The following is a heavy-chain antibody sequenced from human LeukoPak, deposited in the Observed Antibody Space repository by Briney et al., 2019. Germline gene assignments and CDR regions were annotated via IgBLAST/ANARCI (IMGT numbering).Heavy chain of an antibody. CDR1: GYSFTNYW. D-gene: IGHD5-12*01. J-gene: IGHJ4*02. CDR3: ERGYSYSDY. Sequence: GESLKISCKGYGYSFTNYWIGWVRQRPGKGLEWMGITYPGDSDTRYSPSFQGQVTISADKSISTAYLQWSSLKASDTAMYYCERGYSYSDYWGQGTLVTVSS. CDR2: TYPGDSDT. V-gene: IGHV5-51*01.